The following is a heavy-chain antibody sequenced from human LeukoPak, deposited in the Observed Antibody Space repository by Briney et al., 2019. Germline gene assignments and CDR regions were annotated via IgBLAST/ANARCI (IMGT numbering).Heavy chain of an antibody. Sequence: SETLSLTCTVSGGSISSYYWSWIRQPPGKGLEWIGYIYYSGSTNYNPSLKSRVTISVDTSKNQFSLKLSSVTAADTAVYYCARDKYSSSCLDSWGQGTLVTVSS. CDR2: IYYSGST. D-gene: IGHD6-13*01. J-gene: IGHJ4*02. V-gene: IGHV4-59*01. CDR3: ARDKYSSSCLDS. CDR1: GGSISSYY.